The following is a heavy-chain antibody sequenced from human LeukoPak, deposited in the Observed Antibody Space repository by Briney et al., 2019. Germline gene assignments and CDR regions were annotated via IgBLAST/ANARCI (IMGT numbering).Heavy chain of an antibody. Sequence: GGSLRLSCAASGFTFSSYAMSCVRQAPGKGLEWVSGISGSGGSTYYADSVKGRFTISRDNTKNTLYLQMNSLRAEDTAVYYCAKDRHAPGRYCSSTSCFPFDSWGQGTLVTVSS. D-gene: IGHD2-2*01. CDR3: AKDRHAPGRYCSSTSCFPFDS. J-gene: IGHJ5*01. CDR2: ISGSGGST. CDR1: GFTFSSYA. V-gene: IGHV3-23*01.